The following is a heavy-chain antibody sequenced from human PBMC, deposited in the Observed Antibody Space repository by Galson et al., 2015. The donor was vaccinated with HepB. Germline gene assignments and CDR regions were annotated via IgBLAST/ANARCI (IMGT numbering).Heavy chain of an antibody. J-gene: IGHJ4*02. CDR1: GYTFTSYG. CDR2: ISAYNGNT. CDR3: ARAPTERYDFWSGYPLFDY. V-gene: IGHV1-18*01. D-gene: IGHD3-3*01. Sequence: SVKVSCKASGYTFTSYGISWVRQAPGQGLEWMGWISAYNGNTNYAQKLQGRVTMTTDTSTSTAYMELRSLRSDDTAVYYCARAPTERYDFWSGYPLFDYWGQGTLVTVSS.